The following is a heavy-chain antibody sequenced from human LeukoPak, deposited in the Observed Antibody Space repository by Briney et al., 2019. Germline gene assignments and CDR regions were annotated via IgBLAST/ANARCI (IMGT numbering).Heavy chain of an antibody. CDR3: ARGPRGLSTMVRGVIITGRWFDP. J-gene: IGHJ5*02. V-gene: IGHV4-30-2*01. Sequence: MTSETLSLTCAVSGGSISSGGYSWSWIRQPPGKGLEWIGYIYHSGSTYYNPSLKSRVTISVDRSKNQFSLKLSSVTAADTAVYYCARGPRGLSTMVRGVIITGRWFDPWGQGTLVTVSS. CDR1: GGSISSGGYS. CDR2: IYHSGST. D-gene: IGHD3-10*01.